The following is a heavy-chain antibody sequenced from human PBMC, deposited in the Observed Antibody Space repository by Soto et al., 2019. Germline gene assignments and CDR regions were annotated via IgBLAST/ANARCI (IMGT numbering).Heavy chain of an antibody. J-gene: IGHJ6*02. V-gene: IGHV3-21*01. Sequence: PGGSLRLSCAASGFTFSSYSMNWVRQAPGKGLEWVSSISSSSSYIYYADSVKGRFTISRDNAKNSLYLQMNSLRAEDTAVYYCARGLVTEAKRYSGRDVWGQVTTVTVSS. CDR1: GFTFSSYS. D-gene: IGHD3-10*01. CDR2: ISSSSSYI. CDR3: ARGLVTEAKRYSGRDV.